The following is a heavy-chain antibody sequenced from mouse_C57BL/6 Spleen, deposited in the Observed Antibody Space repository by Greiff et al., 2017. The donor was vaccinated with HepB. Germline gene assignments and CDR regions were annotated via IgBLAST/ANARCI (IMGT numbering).Heavy chain of an antibody. CDR2: IDPSDSYT. Sequence: QVQLQQPGAELVMPGASVKLSCKASGYTFTSYWMHWVKQRPGQGLEWIGEIDPSDSYTNYNQKFKGKSTLTVDKSSSTAYMQLSSLTSEDSAVYYCARGPGGSSHYYAMDYWGQGTSVTVSS. V-gene: IGHV1-69*01. CDR3: ARGPGGSSHYYAMDY. CDR1: GYTFTSYW. D-gene: IGHD1-1*01. J-gene: IGHJ4*01.